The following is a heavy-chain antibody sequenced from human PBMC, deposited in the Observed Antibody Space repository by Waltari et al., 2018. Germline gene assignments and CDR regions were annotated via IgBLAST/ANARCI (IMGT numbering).Heavy chain of an antibody. CDR3: ARGHYDFWSGYYLDP. CDR2: IYTSGST. Sequence: QVQLQESGPGLVKPSQTLSLTCTVSGGSISSGSYYWSWIRQPAGKGLEWIGRIYTSGSTNYNPPLKSRSTISVDPSQNQFSLKLSSVTAADTAVYYCARGHYDFWSGYYLDPWGQGTLVTVSS. V-gene: IGHV4-61*02. D-gene: IGHD3-3*01. J-gene: IGHJ5*02. CDR1: GGSISSGSYY.